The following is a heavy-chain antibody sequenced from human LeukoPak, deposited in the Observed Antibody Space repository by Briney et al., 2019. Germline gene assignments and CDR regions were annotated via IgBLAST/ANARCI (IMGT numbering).Heavy chain of an antibody. J-gene: IGHJ6*02. CDR2: IWYDGSNK. V-gene: IGHV3-33*01. Sequence: GGSLRLSCAASGFTFSSYGMHWVRQAPGKGLEWVAVIWYDGSNKYYADSVKGRFTISRDNSKNTLYLQMNSLRAEDTAAYYCARERSKYYYYGMDVWGQGTTVTVSS. CDR3: ARERSKYYYYGMDV. CDR1: GFTFSSYG.